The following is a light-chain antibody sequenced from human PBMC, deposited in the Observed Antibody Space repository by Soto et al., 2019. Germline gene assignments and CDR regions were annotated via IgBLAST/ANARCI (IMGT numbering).Light chain of an antibody. J-gene: IGLJ2*01. CDR1: NSNIGAHYE. CDR2: NNT. Sequence: QTVVTQPPSVSAAPGQRVTISCNGSNSNIGAHYEVHWYQQFPGTAPKLLISNNTNRPSGVPDRFSGSRSGTSASLAITGHQSEDEADYYCQSFDTGLTGPILGIGTKLTVL. V-gene: IGLV1-40*01. CDR3: QSFDTGLTGPI.